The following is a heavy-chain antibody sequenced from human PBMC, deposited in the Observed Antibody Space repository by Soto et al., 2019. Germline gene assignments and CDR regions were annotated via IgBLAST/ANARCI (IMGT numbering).Heavy chain of an antibody. CDR1: GGSISSGGYY. CDR3: ARGIDGRPGLYFDY. CDR2: IYYSGGT. V-gene: IGHV4-31*03. J-gene: IGHJ4*02. Sequence: QVQLQESGPGVVKPSQTLSLTCTVSGGSISSGGYYWSWIRQHPGKGLEWIGYIYYSGGTYYNPSLKCRVTISVDTSKNQFSLKLNSVTAADTAIYYCARGIDGRPGLYFDYWGQGALVTVSS. D-gene: IGHD1-1*01.